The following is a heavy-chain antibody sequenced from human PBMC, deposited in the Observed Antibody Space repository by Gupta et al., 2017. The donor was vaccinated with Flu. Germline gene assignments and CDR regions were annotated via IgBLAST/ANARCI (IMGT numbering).Heavy chain of an antibody. J-gene: IGHJ5*02. CDR3: SSQLWFWDP. CDR2: INSDGKNI. Sequence: MHWVRQFPGKGLEWVARINSDGKNIDYADSVKGRFTISRDNTKNTLYLQMNSLRAEDTAVYYCSSQLWFWDPWGQGTLVTVSS. V-gene: IGHV3-74*01. D-gene: IGHD3-10*01.